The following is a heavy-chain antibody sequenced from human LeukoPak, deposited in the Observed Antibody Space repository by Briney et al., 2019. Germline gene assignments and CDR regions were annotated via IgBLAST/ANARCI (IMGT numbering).Heavy chain of an antibody. CDR1: GFTFSSYW. D-gene: IGHD4-17*01. V-gene: IGHV3-7*03. J-gene: IGHJ4*02. CDR3: ARGQYGDGRNGDY. CDR2: VNHNGNVN. Sequence: GGSLRLSCAASGFTFSSYWMNWARQAPGKGLEWVASVNHNGNVNYYVDSVKGRFTISRDNAKNSLYLQMSNLRAEDTAVYYCARGQYGDGRNGDYWGQGTLVTVSS.